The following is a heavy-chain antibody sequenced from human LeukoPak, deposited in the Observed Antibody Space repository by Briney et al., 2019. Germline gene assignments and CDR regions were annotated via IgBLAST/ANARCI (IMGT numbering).Heavy chain of an antibody. J-gene: IGHJ5*02. CDR3: ASFPSFTVTSNWFDP. CDR2: INHSGST. Sequence: PGGSLRLSCAASGFTFSSYWMSWVRQAPGKGLEWIGEINHSGSTNYNPSLKSRVTISVDTSKNQFSLKLSSVTAADTAVYYCASFPSFTVTSNWFDPWGQGTLVTVSS. CDR1: GFTFSSYW. D-gene: IGHD4-17*01. V-gene: IGHV4-34*01.